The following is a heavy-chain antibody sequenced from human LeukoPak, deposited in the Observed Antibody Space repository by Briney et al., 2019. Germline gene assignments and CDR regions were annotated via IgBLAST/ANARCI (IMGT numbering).Heavy chain of an antibody. CDR1: GFTFSSFA. V-gene: IGHV3-23*01. CDR3: AKGIKGSYCNGDCYLTYYYYGLDV. D-gene: IGHD2-21*02. Sequence: RGSLRLSCAASGFTFSSFAMSWVRQAPGKGLEWVSIIGAGGSKTYYADSVKGRFTISRDNSKNTLYLQMNSLRAEDTAVYYCAKGIKGSYCNGDCYLTYYYYGLDVWGQGTTVTVSS. J-gene: IGHJ6*02. CDR2: IGAGGSKT.